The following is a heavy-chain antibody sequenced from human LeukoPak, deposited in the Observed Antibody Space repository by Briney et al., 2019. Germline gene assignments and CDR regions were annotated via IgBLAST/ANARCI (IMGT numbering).Heavy chain of an antibody. D-gene: IGHD2-21*01. J-gene: IGHJ6*03. CDR1: GGSISSYY. CDR3: ARVGGDYYYYYMDV. V-gene: IGHV4-59*01. CDR2: IYYSGST. Sequence: PSETLSLTCTVSGGSISSYYWSWIRQPPGKGLGWIGYIYYSGSTNYNPSLKSRVTISVDTSKNQFSLKLSSVTAADTAVYYCARVGGDYYYYYMDVWGKGTTVTVSS.